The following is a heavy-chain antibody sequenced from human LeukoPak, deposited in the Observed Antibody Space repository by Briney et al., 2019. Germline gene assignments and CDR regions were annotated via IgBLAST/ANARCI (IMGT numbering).Heavy chain of an antibody. J-gene: IGHJ4*02. V-gene: IGHV1-2*02. CDR3: ARGSYGYD. CDR2: INPNPNSGGT. CDR1: GYTFTDYY. Sequence: ASVKVSCKASGYTFTDYYMHWVRQAPGQGLEWVGWINPNPNSGGTNYAQKFQGRVTMTRDTSIKTAYMELGSLRSDDTAVYYCARGSYGYDWGQGTLVTVSS. D-gene: IGHD1-26*01.